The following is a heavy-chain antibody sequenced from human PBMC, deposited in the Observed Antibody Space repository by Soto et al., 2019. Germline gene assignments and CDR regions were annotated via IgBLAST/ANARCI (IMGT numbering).Heavy chain of an antibody. CDR2: ISSNGGST. Sequence: GGSLSLSWRSSGLTFSSYSMHWVRQTPGKGLEYVSAISSNGGSTYYADSVKGRFTISRDNSKNTLYLQMSSLRAEDTAVYYCARDQKDPYYDFWSGYPTGWFDPWGQGTLVTVFS. CDR3: ARDQKDPYYDFWSGYPTGWFDP. CDR1: GLTFSSYS. J-gene: IGHJ5*02. D-gene: IGHD3-3*01. V-gene: IGHV3-64D*06.